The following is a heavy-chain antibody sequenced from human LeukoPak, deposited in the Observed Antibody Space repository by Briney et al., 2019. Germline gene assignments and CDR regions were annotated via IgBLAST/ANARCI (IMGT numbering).Heavy chain of an antibody. CDR3: AIGYCSSTSCFYYYYYYMDV. CDR1: GGTFSSYA. CDR2: IIPIFGTA. Sequence: SVKVSCKASGGTFSSYAISWVRQAPGQGLEWMGGIIPIFGTANYAQKFQGRVTITADESTSTAYMELSSLRSEDTAVYYCAIGYCSSTSCFYYYYYYMDVWGKGTTVTVSS. J-gene: IGHJ6*03. V-gene: IGHV1-69*13. D-gene: IGHD2-2*01.